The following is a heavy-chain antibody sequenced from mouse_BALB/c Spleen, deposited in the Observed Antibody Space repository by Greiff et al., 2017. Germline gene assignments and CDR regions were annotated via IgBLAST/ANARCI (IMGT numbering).Heavy chain of an antibody. CDR2: INPSNGRT. CDR1: GYTFTSYW. CDR3: ASSIYYDIYYFDY. V-gene: IGHV1S81*02. Sequence: QVQLQQPGAELVKPGASVKLSCKASGYTFTSYWMHWVKQRPGQGLEWIGEINPSNGRTNYNEKFKSKATLTVDKSSSTAYMQLSSLTSEDSAVYYCASSIYYDIYYFDYWGQGTTLTVSS. J-gene: IGHJ2*01. D-gene: IGHD2-4*01.